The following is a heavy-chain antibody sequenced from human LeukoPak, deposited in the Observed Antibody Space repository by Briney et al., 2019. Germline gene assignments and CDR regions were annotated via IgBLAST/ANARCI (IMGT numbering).Heavy chain of an antibody. Sequence: SETLSLTCTVSGGSISSYYWSWIRQPPGKGLEWIGYIYYSGSTNYNPSLKSRVTISVDTSKNQFSLKLSSVTAADTAVYYCARQGRYYDSSGYYPRMDVWGKGTTVIISS. J-gene: IGHJ6*04. CDR2: IYYSGST. V-gene: IGHV4-59*08. CDR1: GGSISSYY. CDR3: ARQGRYYDSSGYYPRMDV. D-gene: IGHD3-22*01.